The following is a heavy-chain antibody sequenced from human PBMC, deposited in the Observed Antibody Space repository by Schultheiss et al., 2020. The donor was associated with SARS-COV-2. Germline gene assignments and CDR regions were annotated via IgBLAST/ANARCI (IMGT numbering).Heavy chain of an antibody. Sequence: GESLKISCAASGFAVSSFYMNWVRQAPGEGLEWVSVISQSGTTNYADSVKGRFTISRDNSKNTLYLQMNSLRAEDTAVYYCAKPRRGSWGQGTLVTVSS. CDR1: GFAVSSFY. V-gene: IGHV3-53*01. J-gene: IGHJ4*02. CDR3: AKPRRGS. CDR2: ISQSGTT. D-gene: IGHD3-16*01.